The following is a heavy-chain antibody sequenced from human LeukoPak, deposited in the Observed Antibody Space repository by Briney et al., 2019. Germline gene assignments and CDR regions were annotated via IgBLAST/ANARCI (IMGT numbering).Heavy chain of an antibody. Sequence: SETLSLTCTVSGGSISSYYWSWIRQPAGKGLEWIGRIYTSGSTNYNPSLKSRVTMSVDTSKNQFSLKLSSVTAADTAVYYCARVTKYSGSYYSFYYYAMDVWGQGTTVTVSS. CDR1: GGSISSYY. D-gene: IGHD1-26*01. V-gene: IGHV4-4*07. CDR3: ARVTKYSGSYYSFYYYAMDV. CDR2: IYTSGST. J-gene: IGHJ6*02.